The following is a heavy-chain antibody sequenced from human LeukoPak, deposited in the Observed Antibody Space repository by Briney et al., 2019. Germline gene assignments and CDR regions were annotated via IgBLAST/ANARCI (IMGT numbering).Heavy chain of an antibody. D-gene: IGHD4-11*01. J-gene: IGHJ4*02. Sequence: SETLSLTCSVSGYPISSGYYWGWTRQPPGTGLECIGSIVYRGSTYYNPSVKSRFTISVDTAKNQFPLKLMTVPAADTAVYYCARDDCSNPGGSDYWGQGTLVTVSS. CDR2: IVYRGST. V-gene: IGHV4-38-2*02. CDR1: GYPISSGYY. CDR3: ARDDCSNPGGSDY.